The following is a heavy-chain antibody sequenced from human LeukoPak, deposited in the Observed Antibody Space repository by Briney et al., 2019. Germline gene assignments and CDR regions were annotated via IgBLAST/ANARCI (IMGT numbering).Heavy chain of an antibody. CDR2: VYSGGST. V-gene: IGHV3-53*01. Sequence: PGGSLRLSCAASGFTVSSNYMSWVRQAPGKGLEWVSVVYSGGSTYYADSVKGRFTISRDNSNNTLYLQMNSLRAEDTAVYYCARGEDYGDYFDYWGQGTLVTVSS. CDR1: GFTVSSNY. D-gene: IGHD4-17*01. J-gene: IGHJ4*02. CDR3: ARGEDYGDYFDY.